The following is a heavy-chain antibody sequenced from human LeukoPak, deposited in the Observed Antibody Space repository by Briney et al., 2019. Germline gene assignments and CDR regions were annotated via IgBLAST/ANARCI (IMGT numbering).Heavy chain of an antibody. CDR2: ISASGSG. J-gene: IGHJ4*02. Sequence: KPSETLSLTCTVSGGSISRYYWSWIRQPAGKGLEWIGRISASGSGNYNPSIESRVTMSLDTSKNHLSVKLSSVTAADTAVYYCARSGAAITFGGVIAQYYFDYWGQGTLVTVSS. CDR1: GGSISRYY. V-gene: IGHV4-4*07. D-gene: IGHD3-16*02. CDR3: ARSGAAITFGGVIAQYYFDY.